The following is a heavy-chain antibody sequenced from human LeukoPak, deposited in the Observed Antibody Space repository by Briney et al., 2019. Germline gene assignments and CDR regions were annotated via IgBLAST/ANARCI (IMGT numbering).Heavy chain of an antibody. CDR1: GGSISSYY. CDR2: IYYSGST. J-gene: IGHJ6*03. CDR3: ARHFAFSYYYMDV. Sequence: SETLSLTCTVPGGSISSYYWSWIRQPPGKGLEWIGYIYYSGSTNYNPSLKSRVTISVDTSKNQFSLKLSSVTAADTAVYYCARHFAFSYYYMDVWGKGTTVTVSS. V-gene: IGHV4-59*08.